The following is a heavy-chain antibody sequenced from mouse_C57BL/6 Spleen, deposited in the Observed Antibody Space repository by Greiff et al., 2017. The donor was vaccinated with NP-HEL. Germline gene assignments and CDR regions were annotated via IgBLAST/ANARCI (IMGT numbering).Heavy chain of an antibody. CDR1: GFNIKDYY. D-gene: IGHD1-1*01. Sequence: EVHLVESGAELVKPGASVKLSCTASGFNIKDYYMHWVKQRTEQGLEWIGRIDPEDGETKYAPKFQGKATITADTSSNTAYLQLSSLTSEDTAVYYCARDTTVVDWYFDVWGTGTTVTVSS. CDR3: ARDTTVVDWYFDV. V-gene: IGHV14-2*01. J-gene: IGHJ1*03. CDR2: IDPEDGET.